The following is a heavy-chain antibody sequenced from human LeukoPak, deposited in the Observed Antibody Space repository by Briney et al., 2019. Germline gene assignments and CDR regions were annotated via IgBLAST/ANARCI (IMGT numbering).Heavy chain of an antibody. Sequence: PGRSLRLSCAASGFTFSYYGMEWVRQAPGKGLEWVALISYDASNKYYADSVKGRFTISRDNSKDTLYLQMNSLRAEDTAVYYCAKDYRAKRITAVRGVSDFDSWGQGTLVTVSS. J-gene: IGHJ4*02. CDR3: AKDYRAKRITAVRGVSDFDS. D-gene: IGHD3-10*01. V-gene: IGHV3-30*18. CDR2: ISYDASNK. CDR1: GFTFSYYG.